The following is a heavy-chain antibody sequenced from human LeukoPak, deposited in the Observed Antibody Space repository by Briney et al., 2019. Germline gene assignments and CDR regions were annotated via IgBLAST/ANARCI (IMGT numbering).Heavy chain of an antibody. CDR1: GFTFSSYA. D-gene: IGHD5-24*01. J-gene: IGHJ4*02. Sequence: QTGGSLRLSCAASGFTFSSYAMTWVRQAPGKGLEWVSGISGSGGNTYYADSVKGRFTISRDNSKNTLYLQMNTLRAKDTAVYYCAKFNRDHYFDYWGQGTLVTVSS. CDR3: AKFNRDHYFDY. CDR2: ISGSGGNT. V-gene: IGHV3-23*01.